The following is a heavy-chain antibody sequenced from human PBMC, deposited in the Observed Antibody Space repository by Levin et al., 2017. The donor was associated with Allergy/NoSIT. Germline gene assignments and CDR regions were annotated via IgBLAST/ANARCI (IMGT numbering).Heavy chain of an antibody. Sequence: SCEASGLTFSNAWMTWVRQAPGKGLEWVGRIKSKADGGTTNYAAPVRGRFIISRDDSKNTLYLEMNSLKTEDTAVYYCTTPLYYGDSVFWGQGTLVTVSS. CDR2: IKSKADGGTT. D-gene: IGHD4-17*01. CDR3: TTPLYYGDSVF. J-gene: IGHJ4*02. CDR1: GLTFSNAW. V-gene: IGHV3-15*01.